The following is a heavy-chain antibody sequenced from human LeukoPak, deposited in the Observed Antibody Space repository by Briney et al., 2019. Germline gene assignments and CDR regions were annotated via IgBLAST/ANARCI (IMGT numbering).Heavy chain of an antibody. V-gene: IGHV1-2*02. J-gene: IGHJ4*02. CDR2: INPNSGGT. CDR3: ARSSSSRDSDFDY. D-gene: IGHD6-19*01. CDR1: GYTFTAYY. Sequence: ASVKVSCKASGYTFTAYYMHWVRQAPGQGLEWMGWINPNSGGTNYAQKFQGRVTMTRDTSISTVYMALSSLKSDDTAVYYCARSSSSRDSDFDYWGQGTLVTVSS.